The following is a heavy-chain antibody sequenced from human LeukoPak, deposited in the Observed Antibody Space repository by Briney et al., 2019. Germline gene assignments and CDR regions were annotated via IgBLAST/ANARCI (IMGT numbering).Heavy chain of an antibody. J-gene: IGHJ5*02. D-gene: IGHD3-10*01. Sequence: GEALQISCKASGYPFNSYWIGWGRQVAGKGLERMGMVSPGDSSTRYSPSFQGQVTVSADKSISTAYLHWSSLKASDTAMYYCARWPSGSGKNWFDPWGQGTLVTVSS. V-gene: IGHV5-51*01. CDR2: VSPGDSST. CDR1: GYPFNSYW. CDR3: ARWPSGSGKNWFDP.